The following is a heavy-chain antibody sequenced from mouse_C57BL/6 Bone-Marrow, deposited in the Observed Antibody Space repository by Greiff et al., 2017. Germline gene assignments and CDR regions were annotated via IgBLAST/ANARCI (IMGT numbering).Heavy chain of an antibody. CDR3: AREEVYDYDY. CDR2: IYPGSGST. J-gene: IGHJ3*01. CDR1: GYTFTSYW. V-gene: IGHV1-55*01. Sequence: VQVVESGAELVKPGASVKMSCKASGYTFTSYWITWVKQRPGQGLEWIGDIYPGSGSTNYNEKFKSKATLTVDTSSSTAYMQLSSLTSEDSAVYYCAREEVYDYDYWGQGTLVTVSA. D-gene: IGHD2-4*01.